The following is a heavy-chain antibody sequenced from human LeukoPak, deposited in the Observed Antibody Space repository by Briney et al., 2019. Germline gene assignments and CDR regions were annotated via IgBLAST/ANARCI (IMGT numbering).Heavy chain of an antibody. CDR2: FDPEDGET. V-gene: IGHV1-24*01. CDR3: ATVGSCSGGSCLNFDY. Sequence: GASVKVSCKVSGYTLTELSMHWVRQAPGKGLEWMGGFDPEDGETIYAQKFQGRVIMTEDTSTDTAYMELSSLRSEDTAVYYCATVGSCSGGSCLNFDYWGQGTLVTVSS. J-gene: IGHJ4*02. CDR1: GYTLTELS. D-gene: IGHD2-15*01.